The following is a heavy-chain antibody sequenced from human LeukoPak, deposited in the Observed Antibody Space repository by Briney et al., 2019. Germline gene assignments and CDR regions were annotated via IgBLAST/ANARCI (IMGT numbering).Heavy chain of an antibody. CDR3: AREGGGDCYDCPFDY. CDR1: GGSISSSSYY. V-gene: IGHV4-39*07. Sequence: SSETLSLTCTVSGGSISSSSYYWGWIRQPPGKGLEWIGRIYTSGSRNYNPSLKSRVTISVDTSKNQFSLKLSSVTAADTAVYYCAREGGGDCYDCPFDYWGQGTLVTVSS. J-gene: IGHJ4*02. CDR2: IYTSGSR. D-gene: IGHD2-21*02.